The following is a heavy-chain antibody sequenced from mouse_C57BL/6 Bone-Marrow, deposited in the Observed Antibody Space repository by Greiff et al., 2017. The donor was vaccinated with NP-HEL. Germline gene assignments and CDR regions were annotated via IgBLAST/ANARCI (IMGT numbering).Heavy chain of an antibody. CDR1: GYTFTSYW. Sequence: VQLQQPGAELVRPGSSVKLSCKASGYTFTSYWMHWVKQRPIQGLEWIGNIDPSDSETHYNQKFKDKATLTVDKSSSTAYMQLSSLTSEDSAVYYCARLSYGSRYVAWFAYWGQGTLVTVPA. CDR3: ARLSYGSRYVAWFAY. CDR2: IDPSDSET. D-gene: IGHD1-1*01. J-gene: IGHJ3*01. V-gene: IGHV1-52*01.